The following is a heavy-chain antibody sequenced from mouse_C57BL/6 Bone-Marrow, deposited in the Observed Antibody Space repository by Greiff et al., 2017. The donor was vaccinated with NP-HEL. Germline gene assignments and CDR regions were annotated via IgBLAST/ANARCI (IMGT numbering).Heavy chain of an antibody. CDR3: ARRRGNWTDY. J-gene: IGHJ2*01. V-gene: IGHV1-82*01. CDR1: GYAFSSSW. CDR2: IYPGDGDT. Sequence: QVQLKQSGPELVKPGASVKISCKASGYAFSSSWMNWVKQRPGKGLEWIGRIYPGDGDTNYNGKFKGKATLTADKSSSTAYMQLSSLTSEDSAVYFCARRRGNWTDYWGQGTTLTVSS. D-gene: IGHD2-1*01.